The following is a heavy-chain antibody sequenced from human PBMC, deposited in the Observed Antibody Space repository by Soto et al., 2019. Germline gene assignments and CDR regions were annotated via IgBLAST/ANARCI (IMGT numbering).Heavy chain of an antibody. CDR2: ISSSGSTI. D-gene: IGHD5-18*01. CDR3: ASTEPRGYSYGGWFDP. V-gene: IGHV3-11*01. CDR1: GFTFSDYY. Sequence: GGSLRLSCAASGFTFSDYYMSWIRQAPGKGLEWVSYISSSGSTIYYADSVKGRFTISRDNAKNSLYLQMNSLRAEDTAVYYCASTEPRGYSYGGWFDPWGQGTLVTVSS. J-gene: IGHJ5*02.